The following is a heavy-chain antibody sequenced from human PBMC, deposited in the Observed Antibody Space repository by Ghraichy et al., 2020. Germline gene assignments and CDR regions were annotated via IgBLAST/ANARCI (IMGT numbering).Heavy chain of an antibody. Sequence: GGSLRLSCAASRFTFGSYGMHWVLQTPIEGLEWVTFISYDGSTENYVDSVKGRFTVSRDNSKNTLYLQMNNVRGDDTAIYYCARGAVPGYSSSSAPFFWGQGTLVTVSS. D-gene: IGHD6-6*01. V-gene: IGHV3-30*03. CDR1: RFTFGSYG. J-gene: IGHJ4*02. CDR3: ARGAVPGYSSSSAPFF. CDR2: ISYDGSTE.